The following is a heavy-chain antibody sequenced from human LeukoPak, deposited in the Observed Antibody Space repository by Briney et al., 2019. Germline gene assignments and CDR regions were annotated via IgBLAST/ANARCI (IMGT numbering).Heavy chain of an antibody. D-gene: IGHD1-26*01. J-gene: IGHJ4*02. CDR3: ATDPSGSSYFDY. Sequence: ASVKVSCKVSGYTLTELSMHWVRQAPGKGLEWMGGFDPEDGETIYAQKLQGRVTMTEDTSTDTAYMELSSLRSEDTAVYYCATDPSGSSYFDYWGQGTLVTVSS. CDR2: FDPEDGET. V-gene: IGHV1-24*01. CDR1: GYTLTELS.